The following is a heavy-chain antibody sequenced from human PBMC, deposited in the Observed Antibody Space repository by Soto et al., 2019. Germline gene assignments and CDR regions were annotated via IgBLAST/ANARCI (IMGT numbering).Heavy chain of an antibody. CDR1: GGAISSSSYY. CDR3: ARHCPLYSRPPGWFDP. V-gene: IGHV4-39*01. Sequence: QVHLQESGPGLVKPSETLSLTCTVSGGAISSSSYYWGWIRQPPGKGLEWIGSFYYSGSTYYNPSLKSRVSISVDTSKNQFSLKLSSVIAADTAVYYRARHCPLYSRPPGWFDPWGQGTLVTVSS. J-gene: IGHJ5*02. CDR2: FYYSGST. D-gene: IGHD6-13*01.